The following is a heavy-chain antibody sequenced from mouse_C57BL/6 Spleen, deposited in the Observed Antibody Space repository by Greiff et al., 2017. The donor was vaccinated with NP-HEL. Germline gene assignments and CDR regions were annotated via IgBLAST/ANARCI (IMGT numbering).Heavy chain of an antibody. D-gene: IGHD1-1*01. Sequence: EVQLQESGGGLVQPGGSMKLSCVASGFTFSNYWMNWVRQSPEKGLEWVAQIRLKSDNYATHYAESVKGRFTISRDDSKSSVYLQMNNLRAEDTGIYYCTAYYYYFDYWGQGTTLTVSS. CDR1: GFTFSNYW. J-gene: IGHJ2*01. CDR2: IRLKSDNYAT. V-gene: IGHV6-3*01. CDR3: TAYYYYFDY.